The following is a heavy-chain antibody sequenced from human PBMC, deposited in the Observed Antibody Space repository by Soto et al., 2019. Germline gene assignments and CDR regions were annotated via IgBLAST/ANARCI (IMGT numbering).Heavy chain of an antibody. CDR1: GGSISSYY. V-gene: IGHV4-4*07. D-gene: IGHD3-10*01. CDR3: ARDLNVMVRGELLYYYGMDV. Sequence: SETLSLTCTVSGGSISSYYWSWIRQPAGKGLEWIGRIYTSGSTNYNPSLKSRVTMSVDTSKNQFSLKLSSVTAADTAVYYCARDLNVMVRGELLYYYGMDVWGQGTTVTVSS. CDR2: IYTSGST. J-gene: IGHJ6*02.